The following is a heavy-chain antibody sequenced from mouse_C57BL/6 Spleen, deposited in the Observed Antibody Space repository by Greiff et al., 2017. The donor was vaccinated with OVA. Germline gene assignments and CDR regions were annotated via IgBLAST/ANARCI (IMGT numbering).Heavy chain of an antibody. V-gene: IGHV3-6*01. J-gene: IGHJ2*01. CDR3: AGVVSSYYFDY. D-gene: IGHD1-1*01. CDR1: GYSITSGYY. Sequence: EVQLQESGPGLVKPSQSLSLTCSVTGYSITSGYYWHWIRQFPGNKLEWMGYISYDGSNNYNPSLKNRISITRDTSKNQFLLKLNSVTTEDTATYYCAGVVSSYYFDYWGQGTTLTVSS. CDR2: ISYDGSN.